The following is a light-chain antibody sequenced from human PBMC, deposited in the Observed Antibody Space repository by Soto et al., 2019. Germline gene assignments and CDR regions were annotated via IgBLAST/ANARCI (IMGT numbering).Light chain of an antibody. J-gene: IGKJ1*01. V-gene: IGKV1-27*01. CDR2: AAS. CDR1: QVISNY. Sequence: DIQMTQSPSSLSASVGYRVTITCRASQVISNYLAWYQQKLGKAPELLIYAASTLQSGVPPRFSGSGSGTDFTLTISSLQPEDVATYYCLQYNTYPWTFGQGTKVEIK. CDR3: LQYNTYPWT.